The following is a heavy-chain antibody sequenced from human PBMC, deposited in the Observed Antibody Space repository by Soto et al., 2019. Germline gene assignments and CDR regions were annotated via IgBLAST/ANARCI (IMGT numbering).Heavy chain of an antibody. V-gene: IGHV3-23*01. J-gene: IGHJ4*02. D-gene: IGHD5-18*01. CDR3: AKLRQRGYSYGYSDY. Sequence: GGSLRLSFPPSEFTFSTNPLTWFPQPPGKGLEWVSAISGSGGSTYYADSVKGRFTISRDNSKNTLYLQMNSLRAEDTAVYYCAKLRQRGYSYGYSDYWGQGTLVTVSS. CDR2: ISGSGGST. CDR1: EFTFSTNP.